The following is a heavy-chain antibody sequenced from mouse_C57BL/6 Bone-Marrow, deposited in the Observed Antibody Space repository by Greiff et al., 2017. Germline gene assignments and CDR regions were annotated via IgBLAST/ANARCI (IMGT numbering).Heavy chain of an antibody. V-gene: IGHV1-64*01. J-gene: IGHJ2*01. CDR1: GYTFTSYW. CDR2: IHPNSGST. D-gene: IGHD2-3*01. CDR3: ARDGYYFDY. Sequence: VKLQQPGAELVKPGASVKLSCKASGYTFTSYWMHWVKQRPGQGLERIGMIHPNSGSTNYNEKFKSKATLTVDKSSSTAYMQLSSLTSEDSAVYYCARDGYYFDYWGQGTTLTVSS.